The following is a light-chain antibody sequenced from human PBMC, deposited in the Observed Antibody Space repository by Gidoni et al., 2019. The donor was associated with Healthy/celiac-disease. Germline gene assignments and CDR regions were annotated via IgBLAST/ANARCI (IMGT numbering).Light chain of an antibody. CDR3: QQSYSTPLT. V-gene: IGKV1-39*01. CDR1: QSISSY. Sequence: DIQMTQSPSSLSASVGDRVTITCGASQSISSYLNWYQQKPGKDPKPLIYAAASLQSGVPSRFSGSGSGTDFTLTISSLQPEDFATYYCQQSYSTPLTFGGGTKVEIK. CDR2: AAA. J-gene: IGKJ4*01.